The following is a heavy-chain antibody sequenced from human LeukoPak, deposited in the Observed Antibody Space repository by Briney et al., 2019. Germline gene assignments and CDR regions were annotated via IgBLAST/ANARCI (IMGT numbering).Heavy chain of an antibody. Sequence: SETLSLTCAVYGGSFSGYYWSWIRQPPGKGLEWIGEINHSGSTNYNPSLKSRVTISVDTSKNQFSLKLSSVTATDTAVYYCAGNRGLGRDYWGQGTLVTVSS. V-gene: IGHV4-34*01. J-gene: IGHJ4*02. CDR3: AGNRGLGRDY. D-gene: IGHD4-23*01. CDR1: GGSFSGYY. CDR2: INHSGST.